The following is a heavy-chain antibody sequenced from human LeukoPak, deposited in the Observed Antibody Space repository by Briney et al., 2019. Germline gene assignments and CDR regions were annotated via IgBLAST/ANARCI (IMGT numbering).Heavy chain of an antibody. CDR2: IKSNTGGGTT. Sequence: PGGSLRLSCAASGFSLNNAWMTWVRQAPGKGLEWLGRIKSNTGGGTTDYAAPVKGRFIISRDDSKSTVYLQMTSLQLDDTALYYCTTYLRWELPVIDFWGQGTLVTVSS. CDR3: TTYLRWELPVIDF. D-gene: IGHD1-26*01. V-gene: IGHV3-15*01. J-gene: IGHJ4*02. CDR1: GFSLNNAW.